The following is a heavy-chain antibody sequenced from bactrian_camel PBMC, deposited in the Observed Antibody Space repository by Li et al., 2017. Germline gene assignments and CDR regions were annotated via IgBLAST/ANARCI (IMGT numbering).Heavy chain of an antibody. CDR3: AAAPWATTGCSTLSAHVFDY. CDR2: IDLGDGTV. Sequence: VQLVESGGGSVQAGGSLRLSCAASRSTNCMAWFRQAPGKEREGIATIDLGDGTVWYADSVRGRFTISKDYAANTLHLQLNSLKPEDTGMYYCAAAPWATTGCSTLSAHVFDYWGQGTQVTVS. V-gene: IGHV3S26*01. D-gene: IGHD3*01. CDR1: RSTNC. J-gene: IGHJ4*01.